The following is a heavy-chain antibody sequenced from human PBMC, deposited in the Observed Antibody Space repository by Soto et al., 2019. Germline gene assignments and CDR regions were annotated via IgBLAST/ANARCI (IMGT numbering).Heavy chain of an antibody. V-gene: IGHV4-31*03. CDR2: FYNSGTT. CDR3: AREAVRGVYYYYMDV. D-gene: IGHD3-10*01. Sequence: QVQLQESGPGLVKPSQTLSLTCSVSGGSITSGGYYWTWIRQHPGKGLEWIGYFYNSGTTDYNPSLQSRLSISADTSKNQFSLILYSVTAADTAVYYCAREAVRGVYYYYMDVWGKGTTVTVSS. J-gene: IGHJ6*03. CDR1: GGSITSGGYY.